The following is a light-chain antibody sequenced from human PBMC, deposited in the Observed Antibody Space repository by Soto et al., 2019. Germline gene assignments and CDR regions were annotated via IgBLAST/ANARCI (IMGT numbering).Light chain of an antibody. CDR3: LQYGSTRWT. J-gene: IGKJ1*01. V-gene: IGKV3-20*01. CDR1: QSVSSSY. Sequence: EIVLTQSPGTLSLSPGERATLSCRASQSVSSSYLAWYQQKPGQAPRLLIYGASSRATGIPDRFSGSGSGTDFTLTISRLEPEDFAVYYSLQYGSTRWTFGQGTRWISN. CDR2: GAS.